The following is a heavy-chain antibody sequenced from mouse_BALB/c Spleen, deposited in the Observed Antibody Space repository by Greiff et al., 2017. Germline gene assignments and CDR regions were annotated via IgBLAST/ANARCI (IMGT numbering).Heavy chain of an antibody. V-gene: IGHV2-9*02. CDR1: GFSLTSYG. CDR2: IWAGGST. Sequence: VKLVESGPGLVAPSQSLSITCTVSGFSLTSYGVHWVRQPPGKGLEWLGVIWAGGSTNYNSALMSRLSISKDNSKSQVFLKMNSLQTDDTAMYYCARDQGPQGAMDYWGQGTSVTVSS. CDR3: ARDQGPQGAMDY. J-gene: IGHJ4*01.